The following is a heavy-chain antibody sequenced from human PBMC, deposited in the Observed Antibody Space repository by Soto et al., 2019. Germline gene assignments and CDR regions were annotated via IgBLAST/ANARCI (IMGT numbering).Heavy chain of an antibody. J-gene: IGHJ3*01. V-gene: IGHV4-38-2*01. CDR2: IFHGGNT. CDR1: GFFIISGNY. D-gene: IGHD2-15*01. Sequence: LSLTFAVSGFFIISGNYWGWIRKPPGKGLEWIGSIFHGGNTYYNPSLKSRVTISVDMSKNQFSLKLNSVTAADTAVYYCARARWYDAFDVWGQGTVVTVSS. CDR3: ARARWYDAFDV.